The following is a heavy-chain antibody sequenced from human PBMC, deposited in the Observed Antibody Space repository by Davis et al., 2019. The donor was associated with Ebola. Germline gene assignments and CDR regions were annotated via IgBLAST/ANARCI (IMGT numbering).Heavy chain of an antibody. J-gene: IGHJ4*02. D-gene: IGHD3-22*01. Sequence: GESLKISCAASGFTFSSYSMNWVRQAPGKGLEWVSYISSSSSTIYYADSVKGRFTISRDNAKNSLYLQMNSLRAEDTAVYYCARVNDYYDSSGYLDYWGQGTLVTVSS. CDR1: GFTFSSYS. CDR2: ISSSSSTI. CDR3: ARVNDYYDSSGYLDY. V-gene: IGHV3-48*04.